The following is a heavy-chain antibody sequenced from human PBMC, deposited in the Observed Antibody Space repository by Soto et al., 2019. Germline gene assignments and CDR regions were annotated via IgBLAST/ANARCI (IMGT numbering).Heavy chain of an antibody. CDR3: ARGRRYFDWLIGY. Sequence: SETLSLPCAVSGGSLSAYYWIWIRQPPGKRVEWSGKINYSGRTNYNPSPKRRVTISVNTSKNQFSLRLSSVTAADTAVYYCARGRRYFDWLIGYWGQGTLVTVSS. D-gene: IGHD3-9*01. CDR2: INYSGRT. V-gene: IGHV4-34*01. J-gene: IGHJ4*02. CDR1: GGSLSAYY.